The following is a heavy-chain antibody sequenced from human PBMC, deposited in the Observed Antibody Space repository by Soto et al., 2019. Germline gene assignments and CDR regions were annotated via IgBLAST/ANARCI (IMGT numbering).Heavy chain of an antibody. CDR1: GDRFTSYW. CDR3: ARSSVSPYYYDSSGYYYY. Sequence: PXDSLTISGKGSGDRFTSYWISWVRQMRGKGLEWMGRIDPSDSYTNYSPSFQGHVTISADKSISTAYLQWSSLKASDTAMYYCARSSVSPYYYDSSGYYYYWGQGTLVTVS. J-gene: IGHJ4*02. V-gene: IGHV5-10-1*01. D-gene: IGHD3-22*01. CDR2: IDPSDSYT.